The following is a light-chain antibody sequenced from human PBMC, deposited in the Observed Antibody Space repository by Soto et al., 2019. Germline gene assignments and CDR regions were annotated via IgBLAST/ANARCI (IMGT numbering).Light chain of an antibody. CDR2: KAS. V-gene: IGKV1-5*03. J-gene: IGKJ1*01. Sequence: DIQMTQSPSTLSGSVGDRVTITCRASQTISSWLAWYQQKPGKAPKLLIYKASTLKSGVPSRFSGSGSGTEFTLTLSSLQPADFAPYYCQHSNRYSEAFGQGTKLDLK. CDR3: QHSNRYSEA. CDR1: QTISSW.